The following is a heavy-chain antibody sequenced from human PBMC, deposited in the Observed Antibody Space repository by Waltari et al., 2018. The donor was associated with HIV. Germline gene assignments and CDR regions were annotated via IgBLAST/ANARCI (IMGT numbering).Heavy chain of an antibody. CDR2: INPNSGGT. Sequence: QVQLVQSGAEVKKPGASVKVSCKASGYTFTGYYRHWVRQAPGQGLEWMGWINPNSGGTHYAPKFQGRVTMTRDTSIRTAYMELSRLTSDDTAVYYCASSERPPPYWYFDLWGRGTLVTVSS. V-gene: IGHV1-2*02. J-gene: IGHJ2*01. CDR3: ASSERPPPYWYFDL. CDR1: GYTFTGYY.